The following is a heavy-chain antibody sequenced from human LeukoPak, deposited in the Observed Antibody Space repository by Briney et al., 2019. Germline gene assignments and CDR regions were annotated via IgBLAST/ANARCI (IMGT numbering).Heavy chain of an antibody. CDR1: GGSISSSSYY. Sequence: SETLSLTCTVSGGSISSSSYYWVWIRQPPGEGLEWIGSIYYSGSTYYNPSLKSRVTISVDTSKNQFSLKVSSVTAADTAVYYCARQSGRGDSSDYWGQGTLVTVSS. V-gene: IGHV4-39*01. J-gene: IGHJ4*02. D-gene: IGHD3-22*01. CDR2: IYYSGST. CDR3: ARQSGRGDSSDY.